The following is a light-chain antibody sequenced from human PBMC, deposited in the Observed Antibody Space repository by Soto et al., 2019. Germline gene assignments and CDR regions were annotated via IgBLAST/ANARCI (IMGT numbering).Light chain of an antibody. V-gene: IGLV2-18*02. Sequence: QSALTQPPSVSGSPGQSVTISCTGTSSDVCSYNRVSWYQQPPGTAPKLMIYEVSNRPSGVPDRSSGSKSGNTASLTISGLQAEDEADYYCSSYTSSTTVFGGRTKLTLL. CDR2: EVS. CDR3: SSYTSSTTV. CDR1: SSDVCSYNR. J-gene: IGLJ2*01.